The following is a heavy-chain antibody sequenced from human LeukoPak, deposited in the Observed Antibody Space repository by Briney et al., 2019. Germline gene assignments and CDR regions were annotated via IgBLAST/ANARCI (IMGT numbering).Heavy chain of an antibody. J-gene: IGHJ1*01. CDR1: GYTFTSYD. V-gene: IGHV1-8*01. CDR2: MNPNSGNT. Sequence: ASVKVSCKASGYTFTSYDINWVRQATGQGLEWMGWMNPNSGNTGYAQKFQGRVTMTRNTSISTAYVELSSLRSEDTAVYYCARGLGPTYDYIWGSYRPSAEYFQHWGQGTLVTVSS. D-gene: IGHD3-16*02. CDR3: ARGLGPTYDYIWGSYRPSAEYFQH.